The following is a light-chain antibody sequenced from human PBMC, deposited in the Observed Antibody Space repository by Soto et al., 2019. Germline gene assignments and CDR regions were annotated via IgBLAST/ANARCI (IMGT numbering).Light chain of an antibody. CDR2: DAS. CDR1: QSISSW. V-gene: IGKV1-5*03. CDR3: QQYNSYPET. J-gene: IGKJ1*01. Sequence: DIQMTKSPATLSAYVGDRVTITCRASQSISSWLAWYQQKPGKAPKLLIYDASSLKSGVPSRFSGSGSGTEFTLTISSLQPDDFATYYCQQYNSYPETFGQGTKVDNK.